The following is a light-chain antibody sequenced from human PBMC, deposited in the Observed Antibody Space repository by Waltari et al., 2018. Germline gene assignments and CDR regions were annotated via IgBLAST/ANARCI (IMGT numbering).Light chain of an antibody. CDR2: WAS. J-gene: IGKJ2*01. V-gene: IGKV4-1*01. Sequence: DIVMTQSPDSLAVSLGERATINCKSSQSVLYSSNNKLNLAWYQQKPGQPPKLLIYWASSRESGVPDRFSGSGSGTDFTLTISSLQAEDVAVYYCQQYYSTPRTFGQGTKLEIK. CDR1: QSVLYSSNNKLN. CDR3: QQYYSTPRT.